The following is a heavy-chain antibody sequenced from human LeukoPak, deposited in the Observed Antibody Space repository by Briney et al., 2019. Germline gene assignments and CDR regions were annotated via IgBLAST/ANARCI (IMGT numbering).Heavy chain of an antibody. CDR3: AKVLRGVVVPYFDY. V-gene: IGHV3-23*01. Sequence: GGSLRLSCAAPGFTFITYGMSWVRQAPGKGLEWVSAISGSGDRTYYADSVRGRFTVSRDISKNTLFLQMNSLRAEDMAVYYCAKVLRGVVVPYFDYWGQGTLVTVSS. J-gene: IGHJ4*02. D-gene: IGHD3-10*01. CDR1: GFTFITYG. CDR2: ISGSGDRT.